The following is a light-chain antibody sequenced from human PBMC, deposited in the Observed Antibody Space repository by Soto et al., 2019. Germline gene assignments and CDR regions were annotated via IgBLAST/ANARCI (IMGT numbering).Light chain of an antibody. CDR2: GNS. V-gene: IGLV1-40*01. CDR1: SSNIGAGYV. J-gene: IGLJ3*02. Sequence: QSALTQPPSVSGAPGQRVTISCTGSSSNIGAGYVVHWYQQLPGTAPKLLIYGNSNRPSGVPDRFSGSKSGTSASLAITGLQAEDEADYYCPSYDSSLSGWVFGGGTKVTVL. CDR3: PSYDSSLSGWV.